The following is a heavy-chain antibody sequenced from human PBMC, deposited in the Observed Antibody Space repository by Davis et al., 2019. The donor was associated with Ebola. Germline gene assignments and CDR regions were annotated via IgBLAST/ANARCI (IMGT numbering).Heavy chain of an antibody. D-gene: IGHD3-10*01. V-gene: IGHV1-18*01. J-gene: IGHJ5*02. CDR2: ISAYNGNT. CDR3: ARDITMVLSGWFDP. CDR1: GYTFTSYG. Sequence: ASVKVSCKSSGYTFTSYGISWVRQAPGQGLEWMGWISAYNGNTNYAQKLQGRVTMTTDTSTSTAYMELRSLRSDDTAVYYCARDITMVLSGWFDPWGQGTLVTVSS.